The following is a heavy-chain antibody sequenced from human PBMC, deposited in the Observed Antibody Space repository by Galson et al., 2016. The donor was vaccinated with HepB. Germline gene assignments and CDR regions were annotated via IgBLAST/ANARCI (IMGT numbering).Heavy chain of an antibody. D-gene: IGHD2-21*02. Sequence: LRLSCAASGFTLSSNAMSWVRQAPGKGLEWVSGISGTGSATYYADAVTGRFTISRDNSKNTLYLQMNSLRAEDTGLYYCTKGGRVTATQEYYFDYWGQGTLVTVSS. CDR1: GFTLSSNA. V-gene: IGHV3-23*01. J-gene: IGHJ4*02. CDR2: ISGTGSAT. CDR3: TKGGRVTATQEYYFDY.